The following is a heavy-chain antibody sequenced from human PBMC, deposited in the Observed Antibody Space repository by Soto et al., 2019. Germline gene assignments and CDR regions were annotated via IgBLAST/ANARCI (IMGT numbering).Heavy chain of an antibody. CDR3: ARSEYGSGSYYNAYYYYAMDV. D-gene: IGHD3-10*01. V-gene: IGHV4-59*01. Sequence: PSETLSLTCTVSGGSISSYYWSWIRQPPGKGLEWIGYIYYSRSTNYNPSLKSRVTISVDTSKNQFSLKLSSVTAADTAVYYCARSEYGSGSYYNAYYYYAMDVWGQGTTVTVSS. CDR2: IYYSRST. J-gene: IGHJ6*02. CDR1: GGSISSYY.